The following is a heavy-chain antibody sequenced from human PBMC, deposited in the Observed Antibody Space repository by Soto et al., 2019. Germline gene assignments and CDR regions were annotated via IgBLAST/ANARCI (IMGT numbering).Heavy chain of an antibody. CDR1: GDSVSSNSAA. V-gene: IGHV6-1*01. J-gene: IGHJ5*02. CDR2: TYYRSKWYN. Sequence: SQTLSLTCAISGDSVSSNSAAWNWIRQSPSRGLEWLGRTYYRSKWYNDYAVSVKSRITINPDTSKNQFSLQLNSVTPEDTAVYYCARGRQLGGFLSSNNWFDPWGQGTLVPVSS. CDR3: ARGRQLGGFLSSNNWFDP. D-gene: IGHD6-6*01.